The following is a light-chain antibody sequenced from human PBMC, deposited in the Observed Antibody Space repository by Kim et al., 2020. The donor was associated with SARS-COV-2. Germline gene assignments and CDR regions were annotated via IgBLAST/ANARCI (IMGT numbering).Light chain of an antibody. Sequence: DIQMTQSPSTLSASVGDRVTITCRASQSIKSWLAWYQQKPGKAPNLLIYKASSLESGVPSRFSGSGSGTEFTLTISSLQSDDFATYYCQQYDIYPLTFGGGTKVDI. CDR2: KAS. V-gene: IGKV1-5*03. CDR1: QSIKSW. J-gene: IGKJ4*01. CDR3: QQYDIYPLT.